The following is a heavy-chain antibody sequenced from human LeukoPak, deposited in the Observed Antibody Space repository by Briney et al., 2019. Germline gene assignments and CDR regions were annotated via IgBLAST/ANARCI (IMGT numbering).Heavy chain of an antibody. CDR1: GFTFSSFG. V-gene: IGHV3-48*03. D-gene: IGHD3-16*01. Sequence: GGSLRLSCAASGFTFSSFGLNWVRQAPGKGLEWSSYISNSGTTVYYADSLRGRFTFSRDNAKNSLYLRMNSLRAEDTAVYYCARDLVSGAYTFDVWGQGTMVTVSS. CDR3: ARDLVSGAYTFDV. J-gene: IGHJ3*01. CDR2: ISNSGTTV.